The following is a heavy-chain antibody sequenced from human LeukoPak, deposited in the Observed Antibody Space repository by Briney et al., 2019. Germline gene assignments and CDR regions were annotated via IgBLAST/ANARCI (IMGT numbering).Heavy chain of an antibody. D-gene: IGHD3-3*01. J-gene: IGHJ4*02. CDR3: ASLVTIFGVADNFDY. CDR1: GYTFTGCY. Sequence: ASVKVSCKASGYTFTGCYMHWVRQAPGQGLEWMGWINPNSGGANYAQKFQGRVTMTRDTSISTAYMELSRLRSDGTAVYYCASLVTIFGVADNFDYWGQGTLVTVSS. V-gene: IGHV1-2*02. CDR2: INPNSGGA.